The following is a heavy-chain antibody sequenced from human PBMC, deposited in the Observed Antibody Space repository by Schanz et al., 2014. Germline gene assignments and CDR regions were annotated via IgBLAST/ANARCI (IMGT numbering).Heavy chain of an antibody. CDR1: GFTFSNYS. D-gene: IGHD4-17*01. CDR3: AKDPHKDYGGKPQALDI. V-gene: IGHV3-21*01. Sequence: EVQLVESGGGLVKPGGSLRLSCAASGFTFSNYSMNWVRQAPGKGLEWVSSISSASSYIFYADSVKGRFTISRDNAKNSLYLQMNSLRAEDTALYYCAKDPHKDYGGKPQALDIWGQGTMVTVSS. J-gene: IGHJ3*02. CDR2: ISSASSYI.